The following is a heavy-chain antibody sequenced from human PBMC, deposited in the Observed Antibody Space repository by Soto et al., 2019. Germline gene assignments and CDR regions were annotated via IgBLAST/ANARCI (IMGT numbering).Heavy chain of an antibody. CDR1: GYTFTSYG. CDR3: ARVRPYYYDSSGYYYGSSY. CDR2: ISAYNGNT. V-gene: IGHV1-18*01. Sequence: ASVKVSCKASGYTFTSYGISWVRQAPGQGLEWMGWISAYNGNTNYAQKLQGRVTMTTDTSTSTAYMELRSLRSDDTAVYYCARVRPYYYDSSGYYYGSSYWGQGTLVTVSS. J-gene: IGHJ4*02. D-gene: IGHD3-22*01.